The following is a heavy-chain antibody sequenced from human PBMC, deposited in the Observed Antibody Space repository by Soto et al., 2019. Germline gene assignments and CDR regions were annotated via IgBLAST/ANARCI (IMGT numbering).Heavy chain of an antibody. J-gene: IGHJ4*02. D-gene: IGHD3-10*01. Sequence: PGGALRLSCVSSGMTCRSRAMSWVRQAPGEGLEWVSTITDSGGDAKYADSVRGRFAISRDNSKKTLYLQMSSLTAEDSAIYYCARGSTDSYPGSRIFDFWGRGTLVTVSS. CDR1: GMTCRSRA. V-gene: IGHV3-23*01. CDR2: ITDSGGDA. CDR3: ARGSTDSYPGSRIFDF.